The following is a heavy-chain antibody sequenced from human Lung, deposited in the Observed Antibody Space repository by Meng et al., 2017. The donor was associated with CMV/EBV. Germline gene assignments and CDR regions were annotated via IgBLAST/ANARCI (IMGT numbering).Heavy chain of an antibody. V-gene: IGHV1-69*10. D-gene: IGHD2/OR15-2a*01. CDR3: ARGRGNQPLFDF. CDR1: GGSFSTYT. Sequence: QVQLVQSGAEVKQPGSSGKVACKTSGGSFSTYTFSWVRQAPGQGLEWMGGLIPVLNKAKSAPRFQDRVTFTADETTTTAYMELSSLTFEDTAVYFCARGRGNQPLFDFWGQGTLVTVSS. CDR2: LIPVLNKA. J-gene: IGHJ4*02.